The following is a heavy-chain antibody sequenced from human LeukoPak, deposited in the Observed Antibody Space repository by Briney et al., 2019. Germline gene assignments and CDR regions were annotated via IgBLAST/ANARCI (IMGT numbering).Heavy chain of an antibody. CDR1: GFTFSDYY. CDR2: ISSSGGTI. CDR3: ARVATVRGAITHPYYFDY. Sequence: PGGSLRLSCAASGFTFSDYYMSWIRQAPGKGLEWVSYISSSGGTIYYADSVRGRFTISRDNGKKSLYLQMNSLRAEDTAVNYCARVATVRGAITHPYYFDYWGQGTLVTVSS. V-gene: IGHV3-11*04. D-gene: IGHD3-10*01. J-gene: IGHJ4*02.